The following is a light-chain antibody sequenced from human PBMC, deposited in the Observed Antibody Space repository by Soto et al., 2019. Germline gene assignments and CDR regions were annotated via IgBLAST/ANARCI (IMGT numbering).Light chain of an antibody. V-gene: IGLV2-8*01. J-gene: IGLJ3*02. CDR1: SSDVGGYNY. CDR3: SSYAGSNNVV. CDR2: EVS. Sequence: QSALTQPPSASGSPGQSVTISCTGTSSDVGGYNYVSWYQQHPGKAPKLLIYEVSKRPSGVPDRFSGSNSGNTASLTVSGLQAEDEADYYCSSYAGSNNVVFGGGTQLTVL.